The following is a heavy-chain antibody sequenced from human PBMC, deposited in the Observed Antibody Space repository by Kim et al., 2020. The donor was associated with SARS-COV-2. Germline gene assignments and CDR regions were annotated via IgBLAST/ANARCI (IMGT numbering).Heavy chain of an antibody. V-gene: IGHV3-21*01. J-gene: IGHJ4*02. CDR2: ISTTSSYL. CDR3: TRGRFVEHYFDQ. Sequence: GGSLRLSCAASGFTFSSYTMEWVRQAPGKGLEWVSSISTTSSYLYYGDSLKGRFTISRDNAENSLYLQINSLRAEDTAVYYCTRGRFVEHYFDQWGQGTLVTVSS. D-gene: IGHD1-26*01. CDR1: GFTFSSYT.